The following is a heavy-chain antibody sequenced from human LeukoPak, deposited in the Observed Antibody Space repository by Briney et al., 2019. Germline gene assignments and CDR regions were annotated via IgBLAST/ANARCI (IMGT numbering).Heavy chain of an antibody. J-gene: IGHJ4*02. CDR3: VRAPPSGCGGDCYDY. CDR1: GFTFSSYA. Sequence: GGSLRLSCAASGFTFSSYAMHWVRQAPGKGLEWVAVISYDGSDRNYADSVKGRFTISRDNSKNTLYLQMDSLRAEDTAVYYCVRAPPSGCGGDCYDYWGQGTLVTVSS. V-gene: IGHV3-30*14. CDR2: ISYDGSDR. D-gene: IGHD2-21*01.